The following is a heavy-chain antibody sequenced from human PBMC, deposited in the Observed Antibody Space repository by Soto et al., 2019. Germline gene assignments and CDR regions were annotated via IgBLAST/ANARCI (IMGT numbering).Heavy chain of an antibody. V-gene: IGHV4-30-4*02. Sequence: PSDTLSLTCTVSGDSISSGNKYCSWIRHPPGKGLEWIGYIFSGGTTYYNPSLKSRLTMSLDASQNQFSLKLNSLTDADTAVYFCARVPSPFDYYYAMDVWGQGTTVTVSS. CDR3: ARVPSPFDYYYAMDV. J-gene: IGHJ6*02. D-gene: IGHD3-16*01. CDR2: IFSGGTT. CDR1: GDSISSGNKY.